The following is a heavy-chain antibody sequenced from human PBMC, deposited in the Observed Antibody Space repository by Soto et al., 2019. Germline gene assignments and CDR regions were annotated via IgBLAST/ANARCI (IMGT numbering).Heavy chain of an antibody. D-gene: IGHD2-21*01. J-gene: IGHJ4*02. CDR2: VYYTGGT. CDR3: ARQIRRGSTLRGVDF. V-gene: IGHV4-39*01. Sequence: QLQLQESGPGLVKASETLSLTCSVPGGSISSSGYYWGWVRQPPGKGLEWIGNVYYTGGTYYNPSLNSRLTMSVDTSKSQFSLRLSSVTAADTAVYYCARQIRRGSTLRGVDFWGQGILVTVSS. CDR1: GGSISSSGYY.